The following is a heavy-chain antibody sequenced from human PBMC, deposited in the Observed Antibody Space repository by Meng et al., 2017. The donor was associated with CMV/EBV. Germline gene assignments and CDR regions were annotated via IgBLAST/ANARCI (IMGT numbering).Heavy chain of an antibody. J-gene: IGHJ5*02. Sequence: GESLKISCAASGFTFSSYSMNWVRQAPGKGLEWVSSISSSSSYIYYADSVKGRFTISRDNAKNSLYLQMNSLRAEDTAVYYCARDATYYDFWSGYISWFDPWGQGTRSPSPQ. V-gene: IGHV3-21*01. D-gene: IGHD3-3*01. CDR1: GFTFSSYS. CDR3: ARDATYYDFWSGYISWFDP. CDR2: ISSSSSYI.